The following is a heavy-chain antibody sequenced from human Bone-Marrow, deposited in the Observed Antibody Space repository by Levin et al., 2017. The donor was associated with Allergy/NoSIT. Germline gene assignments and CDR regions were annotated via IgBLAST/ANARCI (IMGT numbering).Heavy chain of an antibody. V-gene: IGHV1-8*01. Sequence: GESLKISCTASGFTFTDYDINWVRQAPGQGIEWMGWMNPNSGNTHYVQKFQGRVTMTSDTSIRTAYLELTSLRFEDTATYYCAKMEAAAAGPPGNWFDTWGQGTLVTVSS. J-gene: IGHJ5*02. CDR2: MNPNSGNT. D-gene: IGHD6-13*01. CDR3: AKMEAAAAGPPGNWFDT. CDR1: GFTFTDYD.